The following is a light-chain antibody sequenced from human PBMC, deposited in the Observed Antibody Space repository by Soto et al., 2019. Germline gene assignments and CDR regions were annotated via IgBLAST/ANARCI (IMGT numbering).Light chain of an antibody. Sequence: EIVLTQSPATLSLSPGERATLSCRASQSVSSYLAWYQQKPGQAPRLLIYGAFTRATGIPARFSGTGSGTEFTLTISSLQSEDFALYYCQRYNDWPLTFGQGTKVDIK. V-gene: IGKV3-15*01. CDR1: QSVSSY. J-gene: IGKJ1*01. CDR2: GAF. CDR3: QRYNDWPLT.